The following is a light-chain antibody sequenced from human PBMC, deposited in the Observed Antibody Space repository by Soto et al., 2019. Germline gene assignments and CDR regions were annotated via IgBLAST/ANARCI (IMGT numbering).Light chain of an antibody. J-gene: IGKJ4*01. CDR1: QGVSRY. CDR3: QKLFSWPPT. CDR2: ATS. Sequence: EIDLTQSPSTLSLSLGERATLSCRASQGVSRYLAWYQQKPGQAPLLVIHATSTRATGVPATFSGSGSGTDFTLIISTLEPEDFATYYCQKLFSWPPTFGGGTNMEIK. V-gene: IGKV3-11*01.